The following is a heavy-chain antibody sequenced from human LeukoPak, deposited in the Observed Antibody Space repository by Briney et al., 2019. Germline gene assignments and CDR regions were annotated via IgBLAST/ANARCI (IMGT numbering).Heavy chain of an antibody. CDR2: INPNSGGT. J-gene: IGHJ6*02. Sequence: ASVKVSCKASGYTFTGYYMHWVRQAPGQGLEWMGWINPNSGGTNYAQKFQGRVTMTRDTSISTAYMELSRLGSDDTAVYYCARVYVLRFLEWRYGMDVWGQGTTVTVSS. CDR3: ARVYVLRFLEWRYGMDV. D-gene: IGHD3-3*01. CDR1: GYTFTGYY. V-gene: IGHV1-2*02.